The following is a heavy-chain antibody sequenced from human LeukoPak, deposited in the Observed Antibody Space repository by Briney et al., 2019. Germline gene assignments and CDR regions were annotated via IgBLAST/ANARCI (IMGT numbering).Heavy chain of an antibody. J-gene: IGHJ4*02. CDR1: GYTFTSYG. CDR3: ARDLMIVVVTPGY. CDR2: INPNSGGT. D-gene: IGHD3-22*01. V-gene: IGHV1-2*02. Sequence: ASVKVSCKASGYTFTSYGISWVRQAPGQGLEWMGWINPNSGGTNYAQKFQGRVTMTRDTSISTAYMELSRLRSDDTAVYYCARDLMIVVVTPGYWGQGTPVTVSS.